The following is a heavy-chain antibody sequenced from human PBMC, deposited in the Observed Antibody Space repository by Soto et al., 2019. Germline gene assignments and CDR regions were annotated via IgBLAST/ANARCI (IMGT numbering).Heavy chain of an antibody. CDR3: VRGGSNYAS. D-gene: IGHD4-4*01. CDR1: GFTFSDSW. Sequence: EVHLVESGGGLVQPGGSLRLSCTASGFTFSDSWMTWVRQAPGKGLEWVARIKPDESEKKYADSVKGRFSISRDNAKNSMYLQMDSLRDEDTAVYYCVRGGSNYASWGQGTLVTVSS. J-gene: IGHJ5*02. V-gene: IGHV3-7*01. CDR2: IKPDESEK.